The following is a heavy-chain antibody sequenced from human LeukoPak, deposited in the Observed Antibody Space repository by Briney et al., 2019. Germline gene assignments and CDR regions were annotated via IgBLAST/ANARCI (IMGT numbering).Heavy chain of an antibody. CDR1: GYTFTNFH. V-gene: IGHV1-18*01. CDR3: VKFNYYDTDGYPY. CDR2: ISTYNGAT. J-gene: IGHJ4*02. Sequence: ASVKVSCKGSGYTFTNFHINWVRQAPGHGLEWIGWISTYNGATNYTQKFHDRLSMTTDTSTSTAYMELKSLRFDDTAVYYCVKFNYYDTDGYPYWGPGTMVTVSS. D-gene: IGHD3-22*01.